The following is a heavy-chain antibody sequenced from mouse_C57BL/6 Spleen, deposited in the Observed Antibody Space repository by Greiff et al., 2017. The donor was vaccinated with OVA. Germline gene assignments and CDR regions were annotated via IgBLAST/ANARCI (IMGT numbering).Heavy chain of an antibody. CDR1: GYTFTDYY. CDR3: ARKFYYYGSSHFDY. J-gene: IGHJ2*01. V-gene: IGHV1-26*01. D-gene: IGHD1-1*01. CDR2: INPNNGGT. Sequence: EVQLQQSGPELVKPGASVKISCKASGYTFTDYYMNWVKQSHGKSLEWIGDINPNNGGTSYNQKFKGKATLTVDKSSSTAYLQLRSLTSEDSAVYYCARKFYYYGSSHFDYWGKGTTLTVSS.